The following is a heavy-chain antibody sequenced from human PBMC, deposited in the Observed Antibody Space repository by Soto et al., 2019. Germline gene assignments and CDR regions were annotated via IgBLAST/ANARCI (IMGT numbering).Heavy chain of an antibody. J-gene: IGHJ4*02. V-gene: IGHV3-9*01. Sequence: PGGSLRLSCAASGFTFDDYAMHWVRQAPGKGLEWVSGISWNSGSIGYADSAKGRFTISRDNAKNSLYLQMNSLRAEDTALYYCAKDISGYFDYWGQGTLVTVSS. CDR1: GFTFDDYA. D-gene: IGHD1-26*01. CDR3: AKDISGYFDY. CDR2: ISWNSGSI.